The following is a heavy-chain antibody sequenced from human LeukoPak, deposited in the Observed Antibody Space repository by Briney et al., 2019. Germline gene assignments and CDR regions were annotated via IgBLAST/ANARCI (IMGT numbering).Heavy chain of an antibody. J-gene: IGHJ4*02. D-gene: IGHD3-9*01. CDR3: ARLLRYFDWTHNGSFDY. Sequence: SVKVSCKASGGTFSSYAISWVRQAPGQGLEWMGGIIPIFGTANYAQKFQGRVTITADESTSTAYMELSSLRSEDMAVYYRARLLRYFDWTHNGSFDYWGQGTLVTVSS. CDR1: GGTFSSYA. V-gene: IGHV1-69*13. CDR2: IIPIFGTA.